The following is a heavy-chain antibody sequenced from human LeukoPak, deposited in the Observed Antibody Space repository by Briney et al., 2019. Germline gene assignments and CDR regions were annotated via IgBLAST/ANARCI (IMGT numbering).Heavy chain of an antibody. V-gene: IGHV4-31*03. J-gene: IGHJ3*02. Sequence: PSQTLSLTCTVSGGSISSGGYDWSWIRQHPGKGLEWIGYIYYSGSTYYNPSLKSRVTISVDTSKNQFSLKLSSVTAADTAVYYCAGTNDYGDHGAFDIWGQGTMVTVSS. CDR1: GGSISSGGYD. CDR3: AGTNDYGDHGAFDI. D-gene: IGHD4-17*01. CDR2: IYYSGST.